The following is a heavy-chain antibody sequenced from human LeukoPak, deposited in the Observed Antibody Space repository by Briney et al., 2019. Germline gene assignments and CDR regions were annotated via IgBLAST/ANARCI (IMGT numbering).Heavy chain of an antibody. Sequence: PGGSLRLSCAASGFTFSSYGMHWVRQAPGKVLEWVSSIGGSGTFTYYADSVKGRFTISRDNSKNTLYLQMNSLRAEDTAVYYCAKSAAKGIYYSYMDVWGKGTTVTISS. D-gene: IGHD3-10*01. J-gene: IGHJ6*03. V-gene: IGHV3-23*01. CDR2: IGGSGTFT. CDR3: AKSAAKGIYYSYMDV. CDR1: GFTFSSYG.